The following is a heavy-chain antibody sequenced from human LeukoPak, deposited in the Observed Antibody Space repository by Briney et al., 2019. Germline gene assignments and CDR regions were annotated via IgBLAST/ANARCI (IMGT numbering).Heavy chain of an antibody. V-gene: IGHV3-74*01. Sequence: PGGSLRLSCAASGFSFSGYWMHWVRQAPGKGLVWISYINGDGSTTNHADFAEGRFTISRDSAKNTLYLQMNSLRVEDTAVYYCVRGGLMGATDYWGQGTLVTVSS. J-gene: IGHJ4*02. CDR3: VRGGLMGATDY. CDR2: INGDGSTT. D-gene: IGHD1-26*01. CDR1: GFSFSGYW.